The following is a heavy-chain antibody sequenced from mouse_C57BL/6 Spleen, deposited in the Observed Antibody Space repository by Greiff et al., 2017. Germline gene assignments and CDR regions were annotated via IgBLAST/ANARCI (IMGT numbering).Heavy chain of an antibody. D-gene: IGHD2-4*01. Sequence: QVQLQQSGAELVRPGASVKLSCKASGYTFTDYYINWVKQRPGQGLEWIARIYPGSGNTYYNEKFKGKDTLTAEKSSSTAYMQLSSLTSEDSAVYFCARDYYDHDVGAMDYWGQGTSVTVSS. J-gene: IGHJ4*01. CDR2: IYPGSGNT. CDR3: ARDYYDHDVGAMDY. V-gene: IGHV1-76*01. CDR1: GYTFTDYY.